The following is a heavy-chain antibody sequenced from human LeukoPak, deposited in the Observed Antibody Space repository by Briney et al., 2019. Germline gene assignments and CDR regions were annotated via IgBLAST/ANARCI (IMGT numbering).Heavy chain of an antibody. D-gene: IGHD2-15*01. J-gene: IGHJ4*02. V-gene: IGHV4-59*01. CDR3: ARDMAGGGVDY. Sequence: SETLSLTCAVYGGSFSGYYWSWIRQPPGKGLEWIGYIYYSGSTNYNPSLKSRVTISVDTSKNQFSLKLSSVTAADTAVYYCARDMAGGGVDYWGQGTLVTVSS. CDR1: GGSFSGYY. CDR2: IYYSGST.